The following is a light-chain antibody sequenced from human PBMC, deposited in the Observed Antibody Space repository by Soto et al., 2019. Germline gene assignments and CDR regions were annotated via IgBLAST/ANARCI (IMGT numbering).Light chain of an antibody. J-gene: IGKJ2*01. CDR3: QQYNNWLLYT. CDR2: GAS. Sequence: EIVMTQSPATLSVSPGERATLSCRASQSVSSNLAWYQQKPGQAPRLLIYGASTRATGSPARFSGSGSGTEFTLTISSLQSEDVAVYYCQQYNNWLLYTFGQGTKLEIK. V-gene: IGKV3-15*01. CDR1: QSVSSN.